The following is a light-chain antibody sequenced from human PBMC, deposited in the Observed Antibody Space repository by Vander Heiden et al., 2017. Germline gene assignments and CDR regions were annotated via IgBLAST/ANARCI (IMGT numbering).Light chain of an antibody. V-gene: IGLV1-40*01. CDR2: RNN. J-gene: IGLJ3*02. CDR1: SSNIGAGYD. CDR3: QSYDTSLGGSRV. Sequence: QSLLPQPPSVSGAPGQRVTISCTGSSSNIGAGYDVHWYQQLPGTAPKLLIYRNNNRPSGVPDRISGSNSGTSASLAITGLQAEDEADYYCQSYDTSLGGSRVFGGGTKLTVL.